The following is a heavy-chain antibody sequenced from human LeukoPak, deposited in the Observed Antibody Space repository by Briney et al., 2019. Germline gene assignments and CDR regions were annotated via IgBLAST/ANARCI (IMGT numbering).Heavy chain of an antibody. CDR3: AKVASADAQARLNY. CDR2: ISGNGINT. Sequence: GGSLRLSCVASEFTFSSYVMSWVRQAPGKGLEWVSSISGNGINTYYADSVKGRFTISRDNSNNTLYLQMNSLRAEDTAVYYCAKVASADAQARLNYWGQGTLVTVSS. V-gene: IGHV3-23*01. D-gene: IGHD6-19*01. CDR1: EFTFSSYV. J-gene: IGHJ4*02.